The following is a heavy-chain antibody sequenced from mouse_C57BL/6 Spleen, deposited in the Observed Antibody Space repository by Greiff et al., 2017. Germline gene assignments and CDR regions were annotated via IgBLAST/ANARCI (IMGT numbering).Heavy chain of an antibody. CDR3: ARGGGLRFAY. CDR2: ISYDGSN. CDR1: GYSITSGYY. V-gene: IGHV3-6*01. D-gene: IGHD2-4*01. J-gene: IGHJ3*01. Sequence: EVQLVESGPGLVKPSQSLSLTCSVTGYSITSGYYWNWIRQFPGNKLEWMGYISYDGSNNYNPSLKNRISITRDTSKNQFFLKLNSVTTEDTATYYCARGGGLRFAYWGQGTLVTVSA.